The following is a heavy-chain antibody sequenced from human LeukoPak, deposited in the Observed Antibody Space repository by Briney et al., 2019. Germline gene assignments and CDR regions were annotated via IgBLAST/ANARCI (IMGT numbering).Heavy chain of an antibody. J-gene: IGHJ4*02. Sequence: GGSLTPSCAASGLTFNNAAMSWVRQAQGKGLEWVSSISGRGRSTYYADTVKGRFINSRDNSKKILYLQMNSLRAEDTALYYCAQHRGFFGVTAFFVSWGQGTLVIVSS. CDR1: GLTFNNAA. D-gene: IGHD3-3*01. CDR2: ISGRGRST. V-gene: IGHV3-23*01. CDR3: AQHRGFFGVTAFFVS.